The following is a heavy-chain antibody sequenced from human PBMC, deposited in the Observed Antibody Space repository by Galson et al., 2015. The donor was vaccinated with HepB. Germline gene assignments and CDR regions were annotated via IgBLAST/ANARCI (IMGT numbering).Heavy chain of an antibody. CDR2: ISTSSSYI. D-gene: IGHD6-13*01. V-gene: IGHV3-21*01. CDR3: ARDRPPGIAAAGSFQH. J-gene: IGHJ1*01. CDR1: GFTFSSYS. Sequence: SLRLSCAASGFTFSSYSMNWVRQAPGKGLEWVSSISTSSSYIYYADSVKGRFTISRDNAKNSLYLQMNSLRAEDMAVYYCARDRPPGIAAAGSFQHWGQGTLVTVSS.